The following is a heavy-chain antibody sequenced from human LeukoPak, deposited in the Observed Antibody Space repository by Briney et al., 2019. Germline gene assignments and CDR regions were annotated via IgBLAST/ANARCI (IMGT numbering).Heavy chain of an antibody. CDR1: GGSISSSSYY. J-gene: IGHJ4*02. D-gene: IGHD2-15*01. Sequence: SETRSLTCTVSGGSISSSSYYWGWIRRPPGKGLEWIGSIYYSGSTNYNPSLKSRVTMSVDTSKNQFSLKLSSVTAADTAVYYCARDHVAWMPTPSNYFDYWGQGTLVTVSS. CDR2: IYYSGST. CDR3: ARDHVAWMPTPSNYFDY. V-gene: IGHV4-39*07.